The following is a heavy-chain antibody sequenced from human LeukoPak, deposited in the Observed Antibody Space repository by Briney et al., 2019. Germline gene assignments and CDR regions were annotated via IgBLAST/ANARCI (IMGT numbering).Heavy chain of an antibody. V-gene: IGHV3-23*01. CDR3: AKDEGSGWYYFDY. CDR2: ISGSSGST. Sequence: GGSLRLSCEASGFTFSTYPMSWVRQAPGQGLEWVSGISGSSGSTYYADSVKGRFTMSRDISKSTPYLELNSLRSEDTAVYYCAKDEGSGWYYFDYWGQGSQVTVSP. CDR1: GFTFSTYP. D-gene: IGHD6-19*01. J-gene: IGHJ4*02.